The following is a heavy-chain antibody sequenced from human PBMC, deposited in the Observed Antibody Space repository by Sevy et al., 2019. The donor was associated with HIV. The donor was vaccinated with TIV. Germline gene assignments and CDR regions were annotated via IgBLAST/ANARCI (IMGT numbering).Heavy chain of an antibody. CDR3: GAPRAAITMVRGVLDY. J-gene: IGHJ4*02. D-gene: IGHD3-10*01. V-gene: IGHV3-7*01. Sequence: GGSLRLSCVASGFTFSSYWMSWVRQAPGKGLEWVANIKQDGSEKYYVDSVKGRFTISRDNAKNSLYLQMNSLIAEDTAVYYCGAPRAAITMVRGVLDYWGQGTLVTVSS. CDR2: IKQDGSEK. CDR1: GFTFSSYW.